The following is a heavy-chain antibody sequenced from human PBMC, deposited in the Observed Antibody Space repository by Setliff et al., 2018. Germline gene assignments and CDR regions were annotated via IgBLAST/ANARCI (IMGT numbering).Heavy chain of an antibody. J-gene: IGHJ4*02. Sequence: EASVKVSCKASGYTFTSYPINWVRQAPGQGLEWMGWNSVYAREFQGRVTMTIDTPTSTAYMELRSLRSDDTAVYYCARGPPDFVVVPAAAKFDYWGPGTLVTVSS. V-gene: IGHV1-18*01. CDR1: GYTFTSYP. CDR3: ARGPPDFVVVPAAAKFDY. CDR2: NSV. D-gene: IGHD2-2*01.